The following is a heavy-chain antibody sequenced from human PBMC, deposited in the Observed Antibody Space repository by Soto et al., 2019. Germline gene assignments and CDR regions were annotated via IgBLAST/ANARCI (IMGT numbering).Heavy chain of an antibody. CDR3: ARDRYSGYEGDAFDI. J-gene: IGHJ3*02. CDR1: GFTVSSNY. D-gene: IGHD5-12*01. CDR2: IYSGGST. Sequence: GGSLRLSCAASGFTVSSNYMSWVRQAPGKGLEWVSVIYSGGSTYYADSVKGRFTISRDNSKNTLYLQMNSLRAEDTAVYYWARDRYSGYEGDAFDIWGQGTMVTVSS. V-gene: IGHV3-53*01.